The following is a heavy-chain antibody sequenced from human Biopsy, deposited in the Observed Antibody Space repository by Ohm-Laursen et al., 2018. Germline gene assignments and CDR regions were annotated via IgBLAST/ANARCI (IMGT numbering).Heavy chain of an antibody. Sequence: GASVKVSCKASGGTFTRYAMHWVRQAPGQGLEWMGRIISVHDIANYAQKFQGRVTITADKSTSTAYMELRNLRSEDTAVYYCARTLVDSTSGTCYDVGDGMDVWGQGTTVIVSS. CDR3: ARTLVDSTSGTCYDVGDGMDV. J-gene: IGHJ6*02. D-gene: IGHD2-15*01. CDR1: GGTFTRYA. CDR2: IISVHDIA. V-gene: IGHV1-69*04.